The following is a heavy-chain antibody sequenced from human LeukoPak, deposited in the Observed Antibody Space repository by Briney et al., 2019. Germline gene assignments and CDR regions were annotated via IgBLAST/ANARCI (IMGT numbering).Heavy chain of an antibody. CDR2: ITDSGSYI. V-gene: IGHV3-23*01. CDR1: GFSLSCCA. D-gene: IGHD1-26*01. Sequence: PGGSLRLSCAASGFSLSCCAMSWVRQAPGKGLEWVSSITDSGSYIYYADSVKGRFTTSRDNSKNTIYLQMNSLRVEDTAVYYCAREVGSGSYLAHAFDLWGQGTMVTVSS. CDR3: AREVGSGSYLAHAFDL. J-gene: IGHJ3*01.